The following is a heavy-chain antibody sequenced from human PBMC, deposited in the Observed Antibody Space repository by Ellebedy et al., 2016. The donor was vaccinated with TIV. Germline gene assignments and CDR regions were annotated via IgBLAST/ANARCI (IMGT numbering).Heavy chain of an antibody. J-gene: IGHJ3*02. D-gene: IGHD2-2*01. CDR2: INHSGST. CDR3: AREGQYQLLLYAFDI. Sequence: SETLSLTXTVSGGSISSSSYYWGWIRQPPGKGLEWIGEINHSGSTNYNPSLKSRVTISVDTSKNQFSLKLSSVTAADTAVYYCAREGQYQLLLYAFDIWGQGTMVTVSS. V-gene: IGHV4-39*07. CDR1: GGSISSSSYY.